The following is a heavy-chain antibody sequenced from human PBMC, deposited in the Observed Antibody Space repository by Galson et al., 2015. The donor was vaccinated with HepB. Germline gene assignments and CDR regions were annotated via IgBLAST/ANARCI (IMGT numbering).Heavy chain of an antibody. CDR3: AKECGGSGNYYNPFDY. V-gene: IGHV3-23*01. J-gene: IGHJ4*02. CDR2: ISGSGGGT. D-gene: IGHD3-10*01. Sequence: LRLSCAASGFTFSSYAISWVRQAPGKGLEWVSAISGSGGGTNYADSVRGRFTISRDNSKNTLYLQMSSLRAEDTAVYYCAKECGGSGNYYNPFDYWGQGTLVTVSS. CDR1: GFTFSSYA.